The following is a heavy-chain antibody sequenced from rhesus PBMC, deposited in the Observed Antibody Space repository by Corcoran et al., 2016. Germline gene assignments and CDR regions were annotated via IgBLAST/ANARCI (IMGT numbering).Heavy chain of an antibody. CDR1: GGSISDDYY. D-gene: IGHD6S26*01. Sequence: QVQLQESGPGLVKPSETLSLTCAVSGGSISDDYYWSWIRQPPGKGLEWMGYIYGSGGGTNYNPSLKNRVTISIDTSKNQFSLKLSSVTAADTAVDYCARGDSSGWSPSFDYWGQGVLVTVSS. CDR3: ARGDSSGWSPSFDY. CDR2: IYGSGGGT. J-gene: IGHJ4*01. V-gene: IGHV4-106*01.